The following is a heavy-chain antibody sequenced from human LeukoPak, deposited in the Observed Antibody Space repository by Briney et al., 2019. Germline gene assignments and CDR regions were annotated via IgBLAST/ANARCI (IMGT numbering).Heavy chain of an antibody. J-gene: IGHJ4*02. V-gene: IGHV1-8*02. CDR1: GYTFGSYD. CDR3: ARLSETAAYYYTSGYYFLGY. Sequence: SSVRVSCKASGYTFGSYDINWVRKATGQGLEWMGWMNPGSDNTGYAQRFQGRVTMTRDTSTNTAYMELSGLRSEDTAIYYCARLSETAAYYYTSGYYFLGYWGQGTLVTVDS. D-gene: IGHD3-22*01. CDR2: MNPGSDNT.